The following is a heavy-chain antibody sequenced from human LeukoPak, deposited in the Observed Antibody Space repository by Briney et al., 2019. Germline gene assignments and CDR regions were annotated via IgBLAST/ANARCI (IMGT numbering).Heavy chain of an antibody. CDR2: IYHSGST. J-gene: IGHJ5*02. CDR3: ARDQGGYGDYTPT. CDR1: GYSISSGYY. D-gene: IGHD4-17*01. Sequence: SETLSLTCTVSGYSISSGYYWGWIRQPPGKGLEWIGSIYHSGSTYYNPSLRSRVTISVDTSKNQFSLKLSSVTAADTAVYYCARDQGGYGDYTPTWGQGTLVTVSS. V-gene: IGHV4-38-2*02.